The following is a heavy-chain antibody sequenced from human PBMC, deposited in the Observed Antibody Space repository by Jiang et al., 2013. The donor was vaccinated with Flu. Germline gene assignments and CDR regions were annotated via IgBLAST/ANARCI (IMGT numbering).Heavy chain of an antibody. J-gene: IGHJ3*02. V-gene: IGHV2-5*01. CDR3: AQRPPGRLYYDAFDK. D-gene: IGHD3-22*01. CDR1: GFSLTTTGVG. Sequence: KPTQTLTLTCTFSGFSLTTTGVGVGWIRQPPGKAPEWLALIYWTGDKRYSPSLQSRLTITKDTSKNQVVLTMTNMDPVDTATYYCAQRPPGRLYYDAFDKWGQGAMVTVSS. CDR2: IYWTGDK.